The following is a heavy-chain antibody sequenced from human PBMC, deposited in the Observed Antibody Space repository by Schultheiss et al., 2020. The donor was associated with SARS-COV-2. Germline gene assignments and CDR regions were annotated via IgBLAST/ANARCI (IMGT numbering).Heavy chain of an antibody. D-gene: IGHD2-2*01. CDR3: ARGLVSRPYCSSTSCYRPHAFDI. CDR2: IYYSGST. CDR1: GGSISSYY. J-gene: IGHJ3*02. Sequence: SETLSLTCTVSGGSISSYYWSWIRQPPGKGLEWIGYIYYSGSTYYNPSLKSRVTISVDTSKNQFSLKLSSVTAADTAVYYCARGLVSRPYCSSTSCYRPHAFDIWGQGTMVTVSS. V-gene: IGHV4-59*12.